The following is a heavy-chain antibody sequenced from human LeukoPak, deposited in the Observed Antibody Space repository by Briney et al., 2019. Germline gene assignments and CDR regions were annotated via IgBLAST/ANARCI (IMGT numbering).Heavy chain of an antibody. Sequence: GRSLRLSCAASGFTFDDYAMHWVRQAPGKGLEWVSGISWNSGSVGYADSVRGRFTISRDNAKNSLYLQMSSVRTEDTAFYYCAKQMRSGYNWNDGFFDYWGQGILVTVSS. CDR1: GFTFDDYA. V-gene: IGHV3-9*01. J-gene: IGHJ4*02. CDR2: ISWNSGSV. CDR3: AKQMRSGYNWNDGFFDY. D-gene: IGHD1-20*01.